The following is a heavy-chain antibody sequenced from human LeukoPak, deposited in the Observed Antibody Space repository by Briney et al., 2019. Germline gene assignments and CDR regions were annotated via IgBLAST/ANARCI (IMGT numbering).Heavy chain of an antibody. CDR1: GGTFSSYA. D-gene: IGHD2-2*01. CDR2: IIPIFGTA. Sequence: ASVKVSCKASGGTFSSYAISWVRQAPGQGLEWMGGIIPIFGTANYAQKFQGRVTITADKSTSTAYMELSSLRSEDTAVYYCARGGIYCSSTSCLYYYYYYMDVWGKGTTVTVSS. J-gene: IGHJ6*03. CDR3: ARGGIYCSSTSCLYYYYYYMDV. V-gene: IGHV1-69*06.